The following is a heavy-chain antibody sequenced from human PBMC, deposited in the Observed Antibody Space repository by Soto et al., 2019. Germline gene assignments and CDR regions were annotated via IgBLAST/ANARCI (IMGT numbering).Heavy chain of an antibody. Sequence: AGSLQLSIEASGVTFSDHYMDGVRQAPGKGLEWVGRTRNKANSHTTEYAASVKGRFTISRDDSKNSLYLQMNSLKVEDTAVYYCARATTVTDYWGQGALVTVSS. CDR3: ARATTVTDY. CDR1: GVTFSDHY. V-gene: IGHV3-72*01. D-gene: IGHD4-17*01. CDR2: TRNKANSHTT. J-gene: IGHJ4*02.